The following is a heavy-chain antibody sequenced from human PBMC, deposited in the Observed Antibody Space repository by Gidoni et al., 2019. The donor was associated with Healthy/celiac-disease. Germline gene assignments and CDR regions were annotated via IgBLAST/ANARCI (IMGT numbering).Heavy chain of an antibody. CDR2: IYWNDDK. J-gene: IGHJ4*02. V-gene: IGHV2-5*01. D-gene: IGHD5-18*01. Sequence: QITLTESGPTLVTPTQTLPLTCTFSGFSLSTSGVGVGWIRQPPGKALEWLALIYWNDDKRYSPSLKSRLTITKDTSKNQVVLTMTNMDPVDTATYYCAHSWGGDTAMVCYCDYWGQGTLVTVSS. CDR1: GFSLSTSGVG. CDR3: AHSWGGDTAMVCYCDY.